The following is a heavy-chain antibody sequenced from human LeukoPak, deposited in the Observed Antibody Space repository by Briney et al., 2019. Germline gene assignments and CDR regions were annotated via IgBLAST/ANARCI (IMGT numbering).Heavy chain of an antibody. V-gene: IGHV3-11*01. D-gene: IGHD1-26*01. J-gene: IGHJ4*02. CDR2: ISGRGNTI. CDR3: ARGGLTRFDY. Sequence: GGSLRLSCAASGFTFSNAWMSWIRQAPGKGLEWVSSISGRGNTIFYADSVKGRFTISRDNALYLQMNSLRAEDTAVYYCARGGLTRFDYWGQGILVTVSS. CDR1: GFTFSNAW.